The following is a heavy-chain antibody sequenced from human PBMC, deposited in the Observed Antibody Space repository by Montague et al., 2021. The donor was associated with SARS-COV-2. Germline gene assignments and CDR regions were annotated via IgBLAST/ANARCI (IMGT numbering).Heavy chain of an antibody. D-gene: IGHD3-10*01. CDR2: IYYSGTT. V-gene: IGHV4-39*02. Sequence: SETLSLTCSVSSGSIISSGYYWGWIRQPPGKELEWIGNIYYSGTTXYXXXXQXRGTISVDTSKNHLSLRLSSVTAADTAVYFCARVMIRGVTTPFDYWGQGSQVTVSS. CDR3: ARVMIRGVTTPFDY. CDR1: SGSIISSGYY. J-gene: IGHJ4*02.